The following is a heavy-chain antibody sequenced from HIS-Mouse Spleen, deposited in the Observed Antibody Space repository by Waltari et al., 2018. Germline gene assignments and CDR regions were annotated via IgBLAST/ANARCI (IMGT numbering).Heavy chain of an antibody. CDR2: MKPNSGNT. V-gene: IGHV1-8*01. Sequence: QVQLVQSGAEVKKPGASVKVSCKASGYTFTSYDINWVRQDTGQGLERMGGMKPNSGNTGYAKKYQGIVTMTRNTSISTAYMELSSLRSEDTAVYYCARVYYDFWGGYYYWGQGTLVTVSS. CDR1: GYTFTSYD. CDR3: ARVYYDFWGGYYY. J-gene: IGHJ4*02. D-gene: IGHD3-3*01.